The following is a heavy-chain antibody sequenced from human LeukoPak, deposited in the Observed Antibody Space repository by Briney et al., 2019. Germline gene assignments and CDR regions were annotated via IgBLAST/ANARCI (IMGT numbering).Heavy chain of an antibody. Sequence: ASVKVSCKASGYTFTDYYMHWVRQAPGQGLEWMGWINPNSGGTDYAQKFQGRVTTTRDTSINTAYMELSRLRSDDTAVYYCARDGGFDCWGQGTLVTVSS. CDR1: GYTFTDYY. V-gene: IGHV1-2*02. J-gene: IGHJ4*02. CDR3: ARDGGFDC. CDR2: INPNSGGT. D-gene: IGHD3-3*01.